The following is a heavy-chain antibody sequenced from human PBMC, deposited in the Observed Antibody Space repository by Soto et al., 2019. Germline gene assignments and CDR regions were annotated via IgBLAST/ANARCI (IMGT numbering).Heavy chain of an antibody. Sequence: GGSLRLSCAASGFTFSSYAMSWVRQAPGKGLDWVSTITGDGLTTYDADSVKGRFTISRDNSKSTLYLQLNSLRVDDTAVYYCAKDPLQLVSGLFDPWGQGTLVTVSS. CDR1: GFTFSSYA. CDR2: ITGDGLTT. CDR3: AKDPLQLVSGLFDP. J-gene: IGHJ5*02. D-gene: IGHD3-10*01. V-gene: IGHV3-23*01.